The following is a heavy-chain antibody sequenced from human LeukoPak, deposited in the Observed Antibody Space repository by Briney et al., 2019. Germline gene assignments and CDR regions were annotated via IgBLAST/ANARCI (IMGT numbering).Heavy chain of an antibody. J-gene: IGHJ4*02. Sequence: ASVKVSCKASGGTFSSYAISWVRLAPGQGLEWMGGIIPIFGTANYAQKFQGRVTITTDESTSTAYMELSSLRSEDTAVYYCARDSFGATLALDYWGQGTLVTVSS. CDR1: GGTFSSYA. CDR2: IIPIFGTA. CDR3: ARDSFGATLALDY. V-gene: IGHV1-69*05. D-gene: IGHD3-10*01.